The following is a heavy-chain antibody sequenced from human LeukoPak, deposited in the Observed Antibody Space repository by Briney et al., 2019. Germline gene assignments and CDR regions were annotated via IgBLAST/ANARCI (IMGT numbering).Heavy chain of an antibody. D-gene: IGHD3-3*01. J-gene: IGHJ4*02. CDR3: ARGRVESHFDY. Sequence: SETLSLTCAVYGGSFSGYYWSWIRQPPGRGLEWIGEINHSGSTNYNPSLKSRVTISVDTSKNQFSLKLSSVTAADTAVYYCARGRVESHFDYWGQGTLVTASS. CDR1: GGSFSGYY. CDR2: INHSGST. V-gene: IGHV4-34*01.